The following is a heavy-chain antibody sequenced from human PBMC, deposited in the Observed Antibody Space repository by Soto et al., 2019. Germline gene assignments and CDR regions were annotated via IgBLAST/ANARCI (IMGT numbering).Heavy chain of an antibody. CDR2: IYYSGST. CDR3: AREYSSSSSFDY. J-gene: IGHJ5*01. V-gene: IGHV4-61*01. D-gene: IGHD6-6*01. Sequence: SETLSLTCTVSGGSVSSGSYYWSWIRQPPGKGLEWIGYIYYSGSTNYNPSLKSRVTISVDTSKNQFSLKLSSVTAADTAVYYCAREYSSSSSFDYWGHVTLVTVYS. CDR1: GGSVSSGSYY.